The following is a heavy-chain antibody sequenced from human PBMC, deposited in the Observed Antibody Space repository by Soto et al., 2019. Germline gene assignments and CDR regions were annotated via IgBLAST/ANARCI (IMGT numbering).Heavy chain of an antibody. CDR2: ISGYNGDT. V-gene: IGHV1-18*01. CDR3: EKNGQLHYYYSGMDV. D-gene: IGHD1-1*01. J-gene: IGHJ6*02. CDR1: GYTFTRYG. Sequence: QGQLVQSGPEVKKPGASVKVSCKASGYTFTRYGISWVRQAPGQGLEWMGWISGYNGDTNYAQKVQGRVTMTIDTSTSTAYMELRSLTSDDTAIYYCEKNGQLHYYYSGMDVWGQGTTVTVSS.